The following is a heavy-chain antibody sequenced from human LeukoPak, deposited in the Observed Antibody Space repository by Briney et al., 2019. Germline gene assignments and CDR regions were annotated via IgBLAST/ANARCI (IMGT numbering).Heavy chain of an antibody. CDR2: INHSGST. CDR1: GGSFSGYY. CDR3: ARDSPFDY. Sequence: SETLSLTCAGYGGSFSGYYWSWIRQPPGKGLEWIGEINHSGSTNYNPSLKSRVTMSVDTSKSQFSLKLSSVTAADTAVYYCARDSPFDYWGQGTLVTVSS. J-gene: IGHJ4*02. V-gene: IGHV4-34*01.